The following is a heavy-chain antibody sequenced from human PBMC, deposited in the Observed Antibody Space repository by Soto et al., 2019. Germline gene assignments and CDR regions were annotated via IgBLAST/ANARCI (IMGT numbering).Heavy chain of an antibody. J-gene: IGHJ4*02. Sequence: PGGSRRLSCAASGFTFSSYAMSWVRQAPGKELEWVSAISGSGGSTYYADSVKGRFTISRDNSKNTLYLQMNSLRAEDTAVYYCAKDLGDIVVVPPSFDYWSQGTLVTVSS. CDR2: ISGSGGST. V-gene: IGHV3-23*01. CDR3: AKDLGDIVVVPPSFDY. CDR1: GFTFSSYA. D-gene: IGHD2-2*01.